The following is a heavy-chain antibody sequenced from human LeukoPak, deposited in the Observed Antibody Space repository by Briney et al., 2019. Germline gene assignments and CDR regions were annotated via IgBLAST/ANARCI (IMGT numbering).Heavy chain of an antibody. J-gene: IGHJ4*02. Sequence: PGGSLRLSCVVSGFTFSGYSMNWVRQAPGKGLEWVSSISSSRSYIDYADSVNGRFTISRDNSKNTLYLQMNSLRAEDTAIYYCAKGGPYSSSWGGKFDHWGQGTLVTVSS. D-gene: IGHD6-13*01. CDR3: AKGGPYSSSWGGKFDH. V-gene: IGHV3-21*04. CDR2: ISSSRSYI. CDR1: GFTFSGYS.